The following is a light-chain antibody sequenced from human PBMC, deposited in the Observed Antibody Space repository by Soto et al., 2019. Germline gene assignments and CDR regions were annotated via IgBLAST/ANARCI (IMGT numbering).Light chain of an antibody. J-gene: IGKJ1*01. CDR3: QQYDNWPWT. CDR2: GAS. V-gene: IGKV3-15*01. CDR1: QSISDT. Sequence: MKMAQSRATLSLSAGGSTNHTCRASQSISDTLAWYQQKPGQAPRLLIHGASTRAPGFPARFSGSGSGTDFTLTISCLQSEDFAVYYCQQYDNWPWTFGQGTKVDIK.